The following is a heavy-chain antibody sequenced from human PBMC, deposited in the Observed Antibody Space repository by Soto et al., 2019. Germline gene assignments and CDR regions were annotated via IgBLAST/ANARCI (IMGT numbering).Heavy chain of an antibody. Sequence: PGGSLRLSCAASGFTVSSNYMSWVRQAPGKGLEWVSVLYIGGNTYYADSVKGRFSISRDNSKNTVYLQMNSLRVEDTAVYYCARDIVRLGDLSVGGFDIWGQGTMVTVSS. D-gene: IGHD3-16*02. J-gene: IGHJ3*02. CDR3: ARDIVRLGDLSVGGFDI. CDR2: LYIGGNT. CDR1: GFTVSSNY. V-gene: IGHV3-53*01.